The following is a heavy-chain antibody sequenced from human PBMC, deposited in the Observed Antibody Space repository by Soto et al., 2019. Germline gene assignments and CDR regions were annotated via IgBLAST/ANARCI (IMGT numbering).Heavy chain of an antibody. J-gene: IGHJ4*02. CDR1: GVTFSSET. CDR3: ATELGENPASPFDA. D-gene: IGHD3-10*01. CDR2: IIPLFGTA. Sequence: QVQLVQSGADVKKPGSSVKVSCQASGVTFSSETLGWVRQAPGQGLEWVGGIIPLFGTASYAKKFQGRVTITVDDSTSTVYMELSSLRSDDTAVYFCATELGENPASPFDAWGQGTLVTVSS. V-gene: IGHV1-69*01.